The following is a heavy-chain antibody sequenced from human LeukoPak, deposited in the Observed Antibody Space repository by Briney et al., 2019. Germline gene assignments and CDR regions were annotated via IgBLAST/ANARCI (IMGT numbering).Heavy chain of an antibody. V-gene: IGHV3-23*01. CDR2: ITGSGDST. J-gene: IGHJ3*02. D-gene: IGHD3-3*01. CDR1: GFPFSNYA. CDR3: ARGGPGVLYDFWSGCREYAFDI. Sequence: PGGSLRLSCAASGFPFSNYAMSWVRQAPGKGLEWVSAITGSGDSTFYADSVKGRFTISRDNAKNSLYLQMNSLRAEDTAVYYCARGGPGVLYDFWSGCREYAFDIWGQGTMVTVSS.